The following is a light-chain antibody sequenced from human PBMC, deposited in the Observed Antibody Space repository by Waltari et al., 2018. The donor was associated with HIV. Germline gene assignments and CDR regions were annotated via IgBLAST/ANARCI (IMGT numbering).Light chain of an antibody. CDR1: SSHIGHIY. CDR3: AAWDDSLSGWV. CDR2: RNS. Sequence: SALTPPPSTSGTPGQTVTIPCSGSSSHIGHIYLSWYQPLPGTAPKLLIYRNSQRPSGVRDRFSGSKSGTSAALAINDLRSEDEAEYHCAAWDDSLSGWVFGGGTNLTVL. J-gene: IGLJ3*02. V-gene: IGLV1-47*01.